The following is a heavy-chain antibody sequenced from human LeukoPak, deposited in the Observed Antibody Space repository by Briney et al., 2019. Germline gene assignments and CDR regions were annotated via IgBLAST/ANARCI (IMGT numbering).Heavy chain of an antibody. D-gene: IGHD3-16*01. CDR1: GGSFSGYY. J-gene: IGHJ4*02. Sequence: SETLSLTCAVYGGSFSGYYWSWIRQPPGKGLEWIGYIYYSGSTNYNPSLKSRVTISVDTSENQFSLKLSSVTAADTAVYYCARLRGRWKTATDYWGQGTLVTVSS. CDR2: IYYSGST. CDR3: ARLRGRWKTATDY. V-gene: IGHV4-59*12.